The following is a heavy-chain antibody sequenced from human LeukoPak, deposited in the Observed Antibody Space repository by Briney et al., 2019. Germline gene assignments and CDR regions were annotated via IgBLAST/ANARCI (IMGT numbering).Heavy chain of an antibody. CDR3: AKDRNSEGGAAKNY. V-gene: IGHV3-23*01. CDR2: ITDGGGST. D-gene: IGHD1-26*01. J-gene: IGHJ4*02. Sequence: GGSLRLSCAASGFTFNCCTMGWVRQTPGKGLEWVSSITDGGGSTYYADSVKGRVSISRGNSKNTLYLQMNSLRAEDTAVYYCAKDRNSEGGAAKNYWGQGTLVTVSS. CDR1: GFTFNCCT.